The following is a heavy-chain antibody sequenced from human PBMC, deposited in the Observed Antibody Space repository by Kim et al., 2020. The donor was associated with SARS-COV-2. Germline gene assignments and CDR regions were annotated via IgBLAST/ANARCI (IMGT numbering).Heavy chain of an antibody. D-gene: IGHD3-10*01. V-gene: IGHV4-30-4*01. CDR2: IYYSGST. Sequence: SETLSLTCTVSGGSISSGDYYWSWIRQPPGKGLEWIGYIYYSGSTYYNPSLKSRVTISVDMSKNQFSLKLSSVTAADTAVYYCARGTSITMVRAHLGHFDYWGQGTLVTVSS. CDR1: GGSISSGDYY. J-gene: IGHJ4*02. CDR3: ARGTSITMVRAHLGHFDY.